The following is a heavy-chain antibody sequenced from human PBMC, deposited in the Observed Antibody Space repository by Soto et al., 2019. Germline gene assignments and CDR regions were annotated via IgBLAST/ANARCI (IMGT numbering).Heavy chain of an antibody. CDR3: ARDVGATGD. CDR1: GYTFSSYA. CDR2: INAGNGNT. V-gene: IGHV1-3*01. J-gene: IGHJ4*02. D-gene: IGHD1-26*01. Sequence: QVQLVQSGAEVKKPGGSVKVSRKATGYTFSSYAMHWVRQAPGQRLEWMGWINAGNGNTKYSQKFQGRVTITRDTSASTAYMELSSLRSEDTAVYYCARDVGATGDWGQGTLVTVSS.